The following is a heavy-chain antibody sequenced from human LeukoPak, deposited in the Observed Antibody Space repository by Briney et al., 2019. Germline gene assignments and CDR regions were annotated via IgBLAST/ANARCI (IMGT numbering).Heavy chain of an antibody. V-gene: IGHV3-30*02. J-gene: IGHJ5*02. CDR1: GFTFTTCA. CDR3: AKGDDYGANTRLPKYNWFDP. D-gene: IGHD4-23*01. Sequence: GGPLRLSCAPSGFTFTTCAMHWLRQARGKGLEGVAYIWYEGNNKNYGDSVKGRFTISRDNSKDMLYLQMNSLRPEDTAVYYCAKGDDYGANTRLPKYNWFDPWGQGTLVTVSS. CDR2: IWYEGNNK.